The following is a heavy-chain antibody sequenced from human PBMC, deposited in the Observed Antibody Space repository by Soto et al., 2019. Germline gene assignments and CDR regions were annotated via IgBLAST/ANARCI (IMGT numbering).Heavy chain of an antibody. V-gene: IGHV3-7*01. CDR2: IKQDGSEK. CDR1: GFTFSSYW. Sequence: EVQLVESGGGLVQPGGSLRLSCAASGFTFSSYWMSWVRQAPGKGLEWVANIKQDGSEKYYVDSVKGRFTISRDNAKNSLYLQMNSLRAEDTAVYYCARDFEYCSSTSCGPVFDYWGQGTLVTVSS. CDR3: ARDFEYCSSTSCGPVFDY. J-gene: IGHJ4*02. D-gene: IGHD2-2*01.